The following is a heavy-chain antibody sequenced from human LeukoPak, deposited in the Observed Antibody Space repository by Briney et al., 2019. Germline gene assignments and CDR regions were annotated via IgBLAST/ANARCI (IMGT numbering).Heavy chain of an antibody. CDR2: IKGDGTST. CDR1: GFTLTIHW. D-gene: IGHD2-15*01. CDR3: TRELGRVILYSHLHY. J-gene: IGHJ4*02. Sequence: PGGSLRLSCAVYGFTLTIHWMQSVRQAPGKGLVWVSRIKGDGTSTDYTDSVRGRFTISRDNAKSTLYLQMNSLRAEDTAVYYWTRELGRVILYSHLHYWGQGTLVTVSS. V-gene: IGHV3-74*01.